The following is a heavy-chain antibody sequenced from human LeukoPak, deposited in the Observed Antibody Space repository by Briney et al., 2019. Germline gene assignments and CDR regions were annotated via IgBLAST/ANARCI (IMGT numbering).Heavy chain of an antibody. J-gene: IGHJ4*02. CDR2: IYYSGST. V-gene: IGHV4-59*01. D-gene: IGHD5-12*01. Sequence: SETLSLTCTVSGGSISSYYWSWIRQPPGKGLEWIGYIYYSGSTNYNPSLKSRVTISVDTSKNQFSLKLSSVTAADTAVYYCAKDGPVDIVAFGYWGQGTLVTVSS. CDR1: GGSISSYY. CDR3: AKDGPVDIVAFGY.